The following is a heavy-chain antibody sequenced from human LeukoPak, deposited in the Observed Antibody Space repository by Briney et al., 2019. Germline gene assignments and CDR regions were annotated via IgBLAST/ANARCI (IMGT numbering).Heavy chain of an antibody. CDR1: SGSIRSSSYY. Sequence: SETLSLTCTVSSGSIRSSSYYWGWIRQSPGKGLEWTGSIYYSGSTYYNPSLKSRVTISVDTSKNQFSLKLSSVTAADTAVYYCAREHCSGGSCYSIYYYYYMDVWGKGTTVTVSS. V-gene: IGHV4-39*07. CDR3: AREHCSGGSCYSIYYYYYMDV. CDR2: IYYSGST. D-gene: IGHD2-15*01. J-gene: IGHJ6*03.